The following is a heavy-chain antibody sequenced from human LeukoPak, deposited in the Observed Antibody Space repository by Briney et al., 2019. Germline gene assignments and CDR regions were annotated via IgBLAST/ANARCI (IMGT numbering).Heavy chain of an antibody. V-gene: IGHV3-21*01. D-gene: IGHD6-13*01. Sequence: GGSLRLSCAASGFTFSSYSMNWVRQAPGKGLEWVSSISTSSSYIYYADSVKGRFTISRDNANNSLYLQMNSLRAEDTAVYYCAKDKGSSSYYFDYWGQGTLVTVSS. J-gene: IGHJ4*02. CDR2: ISTSSSYI. CDR1: GFTFSSYS. CDR3: AKDKGSSSYYFDY.